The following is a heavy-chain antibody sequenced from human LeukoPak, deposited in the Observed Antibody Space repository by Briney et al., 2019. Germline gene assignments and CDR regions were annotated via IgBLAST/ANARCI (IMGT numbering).Heavy chain of an antibody. Sequence: SETLSLTCTVSGGSISSYYWSWIRQPPGKGLEWIGYIYYSGSTNYNPSLKSRVTISVDTSKNQFSLKLSSVTAADTAVYYCARGPTVHYYYYYGMDVWGQGTTVTVSS. CDR3: ARGPTVHYYYYYGMDV. J-gene: IGHJ6*02. CDR2: IYYSGST. V-gene: IGHV4-59*01. D-gene: IGHD4-17*01. CDR1: GGSISSYY.